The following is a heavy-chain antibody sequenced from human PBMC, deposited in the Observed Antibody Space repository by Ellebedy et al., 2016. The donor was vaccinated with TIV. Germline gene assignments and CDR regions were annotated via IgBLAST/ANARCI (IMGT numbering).Heavy chain of an antibody. V-gene: IGHV3-11*06. CDR3: ARVTPLATGTGYYCDY. Sequence: GRFTISRDKTKNSLSLQMNSLRAEDTAVYYCARVTPLATGTGYYCDYWGQGTLVTVSS. D-gene: IGHD5-12*01. J-gene: IGHJ4*02.